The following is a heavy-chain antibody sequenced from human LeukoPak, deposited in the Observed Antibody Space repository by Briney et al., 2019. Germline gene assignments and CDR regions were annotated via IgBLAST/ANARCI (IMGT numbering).Heavy chain of an antibody. CDR2: INHSGST. Sequence: SETLSLTCAVYGGSFSGYYWSWIRQPPGKGLEWIGEINHSGSTNYNPSLESRVTISVDTSKNQFSLKLSSVTAADTAVYYCATLDLPKDAFDIWGQGTMVTVSS. V-gene: IGHV4-34*01. CDR1: GGSFSGYY. CDR3: ATLDLPKDAFDI. J-gene: IGHJ3*02.